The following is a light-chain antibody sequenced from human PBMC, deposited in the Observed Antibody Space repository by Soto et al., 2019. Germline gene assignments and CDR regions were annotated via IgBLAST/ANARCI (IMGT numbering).Light chain of an antibody. V-gene: IGKV1-33*01. CDR2: DAS. CDR1: HDVSWN. CDR3: QQYSSMLS. Sequence: DIQMTQSPSSLSASVGDRVTIACQSSHDVSWNLNWFQQKPGEAPKLLIYDASNLERGVPSRFSGSGSGTDFTLTSSSLQPEYVATYYRQQYSSMLSFGGGTEVDLK. J-gene: IGKJ4*01.